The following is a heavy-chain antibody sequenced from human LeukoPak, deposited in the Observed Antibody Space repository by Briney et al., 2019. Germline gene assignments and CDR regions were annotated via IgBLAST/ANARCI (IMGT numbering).Heavy chain of an antibody. CDR2: IYYSGTT. J-gene: IGHJ4*02. CDR3: ARIGLAAAGTPFDY. D-gene: IGHD6-13*01. V-gene: IGHV4-30-4*01. CDR1: GDSINSGDYS. Sequence: PSETLSLTCTVSGDSINSGDYSWRWLRQPPGKGLEWIGYIYYSGTTYYNPSLKSRVTISVDTSKNQFSLKLSSVTAADTAVYYCARIGLAAAGTPFDYWGQGTLVTISS.